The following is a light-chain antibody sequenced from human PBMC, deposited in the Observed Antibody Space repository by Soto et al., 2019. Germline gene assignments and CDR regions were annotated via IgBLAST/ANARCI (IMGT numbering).Light chain of an antibody. CDR3: LQRSNWRT. V-gene: IGKV3-11*01. Sequence: EIVLTQSPATMSLSPGERATLSSRASQSVSSYLAWYQQKPGQAPRLLIYDASNRATGIPARFSGSGSGTDFTLTISGLEPEDFAVYYCLQRSNWRTFGQGTKLELK. CDR2: DAS. J-gene: IGKJ2*01. CDR1: QSVSSY.